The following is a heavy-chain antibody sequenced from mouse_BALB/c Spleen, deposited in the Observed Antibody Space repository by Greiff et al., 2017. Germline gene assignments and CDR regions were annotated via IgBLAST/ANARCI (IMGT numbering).Heavy chain of an antibody. V-gene: IGHV5-9-4*01. Sequence: EVHLVESGGGLVKPGGSLKLSCAASGFTFSSYAMSWVRQSPEKRLEWVAEISSGGSYTYYPDTVTGRFTISRDNAKNTLYLEMSSLRSEDTAMYYCARDYGISGGAYWGQGTLVTVSA. CDR1: GFTFSSYA. J-gene: IGHJ3*01. D-gene: IGHD2-1*01. CDR3: ARDYGISGGAY. CDR2: ISSGGSYT.